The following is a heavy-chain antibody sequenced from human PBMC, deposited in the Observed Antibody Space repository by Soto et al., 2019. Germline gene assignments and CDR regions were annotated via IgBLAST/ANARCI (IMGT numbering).Heavy chain of an antibody. Sequence: SETLSLTCAVSGYSISSSNWWGWIRQPPGKGLEWIGYIYYSGTTYYNPSLKSRVTMSVDTSKNQFSLKLTSVTAVDTAVYYCARDAAVGLFDYWGQGTLVTVSS. CDR2: IYYSGTT. CDR1: GYSISSSNW. J-gene: IGHJ4*02. CDR3: ARDAAVGLFDY. V-gene: IGHV4-28*03. D-gene: IGHD1-26*01.